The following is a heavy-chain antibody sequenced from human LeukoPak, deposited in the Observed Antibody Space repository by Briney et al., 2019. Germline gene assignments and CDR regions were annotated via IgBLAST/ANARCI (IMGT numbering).Heavy chain of an antibody. J-gene: IGHJ4*02. CDR3: ARFVRVVVVAATETHDY. V-gene: IGHV4-39*01. CDR2: IYYSGSS. D-gene: IGHD2-15*01. CDR1: GGSISSSSYY. Sequence: SETLSLTCTVSGGSISSSSYYWGWIRQPPGKGLEWIGRIYYSGSSYYNPSLKSRVTISVDTSKNQFSLKLSTVTAADTAVYYCARFVRVVVVAATETHDYWGQGTLVTASS.